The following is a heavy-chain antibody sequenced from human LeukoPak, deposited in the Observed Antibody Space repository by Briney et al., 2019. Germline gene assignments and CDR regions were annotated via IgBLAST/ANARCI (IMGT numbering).Heavy chain of an antibody. CDR3: ARGRSSGDANWFDP. CDR2: VYDSGTP. J-gene: IGHJ5*02. Sequence: SDTLSLTCNVSGDSTRFYYWGWIRQAPEKGLEWIGCVYDSGTPHYNPSLKSRVTISKDTSKNQFPLRVTSVTAADTAVYYCARGRSSGDANWFDPWGQGTLVTVSS. CDR1: GDSTRFYY. D-gene: IGHD1-26*01. V-gene: IGHV4-59*07.